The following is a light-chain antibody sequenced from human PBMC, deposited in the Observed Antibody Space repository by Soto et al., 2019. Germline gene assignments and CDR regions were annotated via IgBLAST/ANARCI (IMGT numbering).Light chain of an antibody. J-gene: IGKJ4*01. Sequence: EIVLTQSPDTLSVSPGERATLSCRASQSISRTLAWYQQKSGQPPRLLIYGVSTRATGVPARFSGSGSGTEFTLTISSLQSEDSAVYYCQQYKNWLALTFGGGTKVEIK. CDR2: GVS. CDR1: QSISRT. CDR3: QQYKNWLALT. V-gene: IGKV3-15*01.